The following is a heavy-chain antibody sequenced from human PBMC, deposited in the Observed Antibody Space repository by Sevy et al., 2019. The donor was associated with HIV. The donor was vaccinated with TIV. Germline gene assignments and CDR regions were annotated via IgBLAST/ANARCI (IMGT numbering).Heavy chain of an antibody. CDR1: GFTFNTHA. CDR2: ISGIGSST. J-gene: IGHJ3*01. CDR3: AKALNPALESMIEVIFRSLKGFDV. D-gene: IGHD3-22*01. V-gene: IGHV3-23*01. Sequence: GGSLRLSCAASGFTFNTHAMNWVRQAPGKGLEWVSVISGIGSSTYYADSVKGRFTISRDNSKNTLYLQMTSPRADDTAVYYCAKALNPALESMIEVIFRSLKGFDVWGQGTMVTVSS.